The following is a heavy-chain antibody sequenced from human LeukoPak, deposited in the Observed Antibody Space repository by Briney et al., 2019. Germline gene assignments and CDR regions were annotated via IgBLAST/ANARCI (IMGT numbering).Heavy chain of an antibody. CDR2: IYYSGST. J-gene: IGHJ2*01. D-gene: IGHD1-7*01. CDR1: GGSFSGYY. Sequence: KPSETLSLTCAVYGGSFSGYYWSWIRQPPGKGLEWIGYIYYSGSTNYNPSLKSRVTISVDTSKNQFSLKLSSVTAADTAVYYCARSRELWYFDLWGRGTLVTVSS. CDR3: ARSRELWYFDL. V-gene: IGHV4-34*01.